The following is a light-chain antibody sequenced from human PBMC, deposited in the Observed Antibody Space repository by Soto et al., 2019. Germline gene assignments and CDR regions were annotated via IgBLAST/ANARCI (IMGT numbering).Light chain of an antibody. CDR2: DVS. CDR1: SSDVGGYNY. CDR3: SSYTGISTLGDVV. J-gene: IGLJ2*01. Sequence: QSVLTQPASVSGSPGQSITISCTGTSSDVGGYNYVSWYQQHPGKAPKLIIYDVSNRPSGVSNRFSGSKSGNTASLTISGLQAEDETDYYCSSYTGISTLGDVVFGGGTKLTVL. V-gene: IGLV2-14*01.